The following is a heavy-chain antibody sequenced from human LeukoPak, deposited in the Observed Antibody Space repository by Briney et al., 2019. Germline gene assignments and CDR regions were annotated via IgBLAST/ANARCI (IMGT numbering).Heavy chain of an antibody. CDR2: ISWDGGST. D-gene: IGHD4-17*01. Sequence: GGSLRLSCAASGFTFDDYTMHWVRQAPGKGLEWVSLISWDGGSTYYADSVKGRFTISRDNSKNSLYLQMNSLRTEDTALYYCAKDQGIDYGDYYYYYYMDVWGKGATVTVSS. V-gene: IGHV3-43*01. CDR3: AKDQGIDYGDYYYYYYMDV. J-gene: IGHJ6*03. CDR1: GFTFDDYT.